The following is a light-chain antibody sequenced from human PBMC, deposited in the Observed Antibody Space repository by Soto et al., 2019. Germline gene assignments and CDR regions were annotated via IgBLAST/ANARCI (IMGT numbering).Light chain of an antibody. CDR1: SSDVGGYNY. CDR3: SSYTSSSKVL. J-gene: IGLJ2*01. V-gene: IGLV2-14*03. CDR2: DVS. Sequence: QSALTQPASVCGSPGQSITISCTGTSSDVGGYNYVSWYQQHPGKAPKLMIHDVSKRPSGISDRFSGSKSGNTASLTISGLRSADEADYYCSSYTSSSKVLFGGGTKLTVL.